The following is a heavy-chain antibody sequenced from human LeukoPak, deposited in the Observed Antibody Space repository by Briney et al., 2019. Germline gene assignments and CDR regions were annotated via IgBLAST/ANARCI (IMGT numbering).Heavy chain of an antibody. J-gene: IGHJ4*02. D-gene: IGHD6-13*01. V-gene: IGHV4-4*07. CDR3: ARDREEQLEYYFDY. Sequence: SETLSLTCTVSGGSIGSYYWSWIRQPAGKGLEWIGRIYTSGSTNYNPSLKSRVTMSVDTSKNQFSLKLSSVTAADTAVYYCARDREEQLEYYFDYWGQGTLVTVSS. CDR2: IYTSGST. CDR1: GGSIGSYY.